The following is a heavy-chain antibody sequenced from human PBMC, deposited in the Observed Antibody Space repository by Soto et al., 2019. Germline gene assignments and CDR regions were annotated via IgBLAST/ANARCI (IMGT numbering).Heavy chain of an antibody. CDR3: VRRGCRGGACYGVDY. CDR2: TYWDGDW. CDR1: GFLFTTTGVG. D-gene: IGHD2-15*01. Sequence: QITLKESGPTLVKPTQTLTLTCTFSGFLFTTTGVGVGWIRQPPGKALEWLGLTYWDGDWRYGPSLKSRLTITKDPSKNQVVLSMTNMDPVDTGTYYCVRRGCRGGACYGVDYWGQGTLVTVSS. V-gene: IGHV2-5*05. J-gene: IGHJ4*02.